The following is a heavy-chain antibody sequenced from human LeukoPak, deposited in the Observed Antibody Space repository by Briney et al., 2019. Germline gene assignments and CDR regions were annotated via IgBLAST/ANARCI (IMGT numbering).Heavy chain of an antibody. Sequence: PGGSLRLSCAASGFTFSNYAIHWLRQAPEKGLEWVSIVGGRGVKTYYADSVKGRFTISRGNSKNTVYLQMNSLRAEDTAVYYCAKRGDCSGTCTYDYWGQGTLVTVSS. CDR3: AKRGDCSGTCTYDY. J-gene: IGHJ4*02. D-gene: IGHD2-2*01. CDR1: GFTFSNYA. V-gene: IGHV3-23*01. CDR2: VGGRGVKT.